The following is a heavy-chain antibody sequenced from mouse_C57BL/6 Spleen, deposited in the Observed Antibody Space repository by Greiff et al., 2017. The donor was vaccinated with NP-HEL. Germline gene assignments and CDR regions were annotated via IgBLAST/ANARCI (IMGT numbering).Heavy chain of an antibody. D-gene: IGHD2-3*01. V-gene: IGHV1-55*01. CDR2: IYPGSGST. Sequence: QVQLQQPGAELVKPGASVKMSCKASGYTFTSYWITWVKQRPGQGLEWIGDIYPGSGSTNYNEKFKSKATLTVDTSSSTAYMQLSSLTSEDSAVYYCARDGYYTYYFDYWGQGTTRTVSS. CDR3: ARDGYYTYYFDY. J-gene: IGHJ2*01. CDR1: GYTFTSYW.